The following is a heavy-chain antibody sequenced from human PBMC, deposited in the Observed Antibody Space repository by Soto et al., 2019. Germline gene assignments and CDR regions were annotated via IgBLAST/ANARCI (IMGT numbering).Heavy chain of an antibody. CDR3: ARDSEWELFYFDY. V-gene: IGHV1-3*01. J-gene: IGHJ4*02. Sequence: GASVKVSCKASGYTCTSYAMHWVRQAPGQRLEWMGWINAGNGNTKYSQKFQGRVTITRDTSASTAYMELSSLRSEDTAVYYCARDSEWELFYFDYWGQGTLVTVSS. CDR2: INAGNGNT. D-gene: IGHD1-26*01. CDR1: GYTCTSYA.